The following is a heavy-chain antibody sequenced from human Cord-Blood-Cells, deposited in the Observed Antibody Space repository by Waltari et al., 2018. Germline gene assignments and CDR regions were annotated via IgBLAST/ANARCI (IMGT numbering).Heavy chain of an antibody. CDR3: ARKEQLERRFDY. D-gene: IGHD1-1*01. Sequence: QVQLQQWGAGLLKPSETLSLTCAVYGGSFSGYYWSWIRQPPGKGLEWIGEINHSGSTNYNPSLKGRVTISVDTSKNQFSLKLSSVTAADTAVYYCARKEQLERRFDYWGQGTLVTVSS. CDR2: INHSGST. V-gene: IGHV4-34*01. J-gene: IGHJ4*02. CDR1: GGSFSGYY.